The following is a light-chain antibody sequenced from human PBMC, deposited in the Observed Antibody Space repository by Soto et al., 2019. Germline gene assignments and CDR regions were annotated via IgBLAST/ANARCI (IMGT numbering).Light chain of an antibody. CDR1: SESSKY. Sequence: IPMSQCPSSMSGSXGDRATISGRARSESSKYVAGYQQTPGRTPKIXXRGASSLHRGGPSRFSGGGAGTEFTLTISSLQPEDFATYYGQQYNSYSMTFGQGTKVDIK. J-gene: IGKJ1*01. CDR2: GAS. CDR3: QQYNSYSMT. V-gene: IGKV1-16*01.